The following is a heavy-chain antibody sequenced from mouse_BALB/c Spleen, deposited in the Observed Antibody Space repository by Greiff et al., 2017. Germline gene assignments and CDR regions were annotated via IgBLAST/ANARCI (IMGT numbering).Heavy chain of an antibody. D-gene: IGHD4-1*01. V-gene: IGHV2-9-2*01. Sequence: VQLQESGPGLVAPSQSLSITCTVSGFSLTSYDISWIRQPPGKGLEWLGVIWTGGGTNYNSAFMSRLSISKDNSKSQVFLKMNSLQTDDTAIYYCVRVLGRAMDYWGQGTSVTVSS. CDR2: IWTGGGT. CDR1: GFSLTSYD. CDR3: VRVLGRAMDY. J-gene: IGHJ4*01.